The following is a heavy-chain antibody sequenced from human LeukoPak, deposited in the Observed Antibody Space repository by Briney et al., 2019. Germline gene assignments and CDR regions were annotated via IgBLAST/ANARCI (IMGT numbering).Heavy chain of an antibody. CDR2: ISYDGSNK. J-gene: IGHJ6*02. D-gene: IGHD3-3*01. CDR3: AKDRSGVGDYGMDV. CDR1: GFTFSSYG. Sequence: PGGSLRLSCAASGFTFSSYGMHWVRQAPGKGLEWVAVISYDGSNKYYADSVKGRFTISRDNSKNTLYLQMNSLRAEDTAVYYCAKDRSGVGDYGMDVWGQGTTVTVSS. V-gene: IGHV3-30*18.